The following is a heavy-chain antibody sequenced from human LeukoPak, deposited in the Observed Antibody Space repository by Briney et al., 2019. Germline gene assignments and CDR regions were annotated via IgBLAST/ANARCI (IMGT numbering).Heavy chain of an antibody. J-gene: IGHJ4*02. CDR1: GFTFSSYW. D-gene: IGHD3-10*01. CDR2: IKQGGSEK. Sequence: GGSLRLSCAASGFTFSSYWMSWVRQAPGKGLEWVANIKQGGSEKYYVDSVKGRFTISRDNAKNSLYLQMNSLRAEDTAVYYCAKDLFRLLWFGELLLPGLLDYWGQGTLVTVSS. V-gene: IGHV3-7*03. CDR3: AKDLFRLLWFGELLLPGLLDY.